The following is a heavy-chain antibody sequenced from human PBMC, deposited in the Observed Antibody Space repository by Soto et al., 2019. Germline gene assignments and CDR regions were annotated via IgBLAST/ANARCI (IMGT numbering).Heavy chain of an antibody. J-gene: IGHJ4*02. Sequence: ASVKVSCKASGYTFTSYGISWVRQAPGQGLEWMGWISAYNGNTNYAQKLQGRVTMTTDTSTSTAYMELRSLRSDDTAVYYCAREPYNGGWSYYFDYWGQRTLVSVSS. CDR2: ISAYNGNT. CDR1: GYTFTSYG. D-gene: IGHD6-19*01. V-gene: IGHV1-18*01. CDR3: AREPYNGGWSYYFDY.